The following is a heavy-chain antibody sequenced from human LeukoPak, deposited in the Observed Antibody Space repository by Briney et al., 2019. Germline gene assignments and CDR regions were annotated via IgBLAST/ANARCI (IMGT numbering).Heavy chain of an antibody. CDR2: IYYSGST. V-gene: IGHV4-59*01. Sequence: SETLSLTCTVSGGSISSYYWSWIRQPPGKGLEWIGYIYYSGSTNYNPSLKSRVTISVDTSKNQFSLKLSSVTAADTAVYYCARVGAVAARGYYFDYWGQGTLVTVSS. CDR3: ARVGAVAARGYYFDY. CDR1: GGSISSYY. D-gene: IGHD6-6*01. J-gene: IGHJ4*02.